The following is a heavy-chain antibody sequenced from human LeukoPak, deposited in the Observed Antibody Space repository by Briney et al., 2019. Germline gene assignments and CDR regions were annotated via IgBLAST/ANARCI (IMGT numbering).Heavy chain of an antibody. CDR2: IIPILGIA. CDR1: GGTFSSYA. Sequence: GSSVKVSFKASGGTFSSYAISWVRQAPGQGLEWMGRIIPILGIANYAQKFQGRVTITADKSTSTAYMELSSLRSEDTAVYYCARDPLSEGNWFDPWGQGTLVTVSS. J-gene: IGHJ5*02. CDR3: ARDPLSEGNWFDP. V-gene: IGHV1-69*04.